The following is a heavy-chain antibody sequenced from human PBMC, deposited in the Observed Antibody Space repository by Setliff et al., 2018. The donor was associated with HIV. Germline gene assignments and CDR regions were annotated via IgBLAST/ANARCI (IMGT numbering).Heavy chain of an antibody. D-gene: IGHD1-26*01. J-gene: IGHJ5*02. CDR1: GDSINTHY. CDR2: ISHSGNT. Sequence: PSETLSLTCTVSGDSINTHYWSWIRQPPGKGLEWIGCISHSGNTNFNPSLNSRVTISLDTSKNQFSLRLTSLTAADTAIYYCARGTVGAGASFPWGRGILVTVSS. V-gene: IGHV4-59*11. CDR3: ARGTVGAGASFP.